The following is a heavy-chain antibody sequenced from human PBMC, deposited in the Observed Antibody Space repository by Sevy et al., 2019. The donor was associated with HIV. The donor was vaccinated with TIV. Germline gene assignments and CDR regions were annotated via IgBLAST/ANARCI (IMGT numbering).Heavy chain of an antibody. CDR1: GFTFSSYS. J-gene: IGHJ4*02. Sequence: GGSLRLSCAASGFTFSSYSMNWVRQAPGKGLEWVSYISSSSNTIYYADSVKGRFTISRDNAKNSLYLQMNSLRDEDTTVYDCARAPYHYYDSSGSISGFDYWGQGTLVTVSS. V-gene: IGHV3-48*02. D-gene: IGHD3-22*01. CDR3: ARAPYHYYDSSGSISGFDY. CDR2: ISSSSNTI.